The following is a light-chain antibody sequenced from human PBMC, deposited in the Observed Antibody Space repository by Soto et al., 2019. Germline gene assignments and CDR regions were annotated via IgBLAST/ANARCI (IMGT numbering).Light chain of an antibody. J-gene: IGLJ2*01. CDR3: LSYDSSLSGSRV. CDR2: GNN. CDR1: SSNIGAGYD. V-gene: IGLV1-40*01. Sequence: QAVLTQPPSVCGAPGQRVTISCTGSSSNIGAGYDVHWYQQLPGTAPKLLIYGNNNRPSGVPDRFSGSKSGTSASLAITGLQAEDEADYYCLSYDSSLSGSRVFGGGTQLTVL.